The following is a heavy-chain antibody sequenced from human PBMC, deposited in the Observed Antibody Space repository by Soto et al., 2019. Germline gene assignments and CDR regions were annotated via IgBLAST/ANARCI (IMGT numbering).Heavy chain of an antibody. CDR2: IKQDGSEK. Sequence: GGSLRLSCAASGFTFSSYWMSWVRQAPGKGLEWVANIKQDGSEKYDVDSVKGRFTISRDNAKNSLYLQMNSLRAEDTAVYYCERDAFRKEYDTLSGHSIYYYYFGMDVWGQGTTVTVSS. J-gene: IGHJ6*02. CDR1: GFTFSSYW. D-gene: IGHD3-9*01. V-gene: IGHV3-7*01. CDR3: ERDAFRKEYDTLSGHSIYYYYFGMDV.